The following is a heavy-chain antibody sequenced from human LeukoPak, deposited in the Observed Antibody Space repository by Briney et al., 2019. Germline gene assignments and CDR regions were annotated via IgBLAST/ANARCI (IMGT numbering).Heavy chain of an antibody. CDR1: GGTFSSCA. V-gene: IGHV1-69*05. D-gene: IGHD3-22*01. Sequence: SVKVSCKASGGTFSSCAISWVRQAPGQGLEWMGGIIPIFGTANYAQKFQGRVTITTDESTSTAYMELSSLRSEDTAVYYCARVAGPDFAYDSSGYPTDWFDPWGQGTLVTVSS. CDR3: ARVAGPDFAYDSSGYPTDWFDP. J-gene: IGHJ5*02. CDR2: IIPIFGTA.